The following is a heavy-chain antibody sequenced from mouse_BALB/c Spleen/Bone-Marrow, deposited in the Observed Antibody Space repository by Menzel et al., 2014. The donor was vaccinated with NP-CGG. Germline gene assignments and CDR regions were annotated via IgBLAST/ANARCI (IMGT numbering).Heavy chain of an antibody. CDR1: GFNINDTY. CDR2: IDPANGNT. J-gene: IGHJ3*01. CDR3: TTCYGSRFTY. V-gene: IGHV14-3*02. Sequence: EVQLQQSGAELVKPGASVKLSCTASGFNINDTYMHWVKQRPEQGLEWIGRIDPANGNTKYDPNFQGKATITADTSSNTAYLRLSSLPSEDTAVNYCTTCYGSRFTYWGQGTLVTVSA. D-gene: IGHD2-9*01.